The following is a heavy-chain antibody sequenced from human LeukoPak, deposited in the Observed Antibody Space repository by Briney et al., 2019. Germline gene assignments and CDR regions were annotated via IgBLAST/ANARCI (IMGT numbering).Heavy chain of an antibody. J-gene: IGHJ6*03. CDR1: GFTFSDYY. CDR2: ISSSGSTI. V-gene: IGHV3-11*04. CDR3: ARGKQLVFRQGSYMDV. Sequence: GGSLRLSCAASGFTFSDYYMSWIRQAPGKGLEWVSYISSSGSTIYYADSVKGRFTISRDNAKNSLYLQMNSLRAGDTAVYYCARGKQLVFRQGSYMDVWGKGTTVTVSS. D-gene: IGHD6-13*01.